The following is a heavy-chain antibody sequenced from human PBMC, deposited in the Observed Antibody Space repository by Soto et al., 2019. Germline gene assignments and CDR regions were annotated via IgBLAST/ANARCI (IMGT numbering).Heavy chain of an antibody. CDR2: IGGTVGAS. D-gene: IGHD7-27*01. CDR1: GFTLTNYA. V-gene: IGHV3-23*01. CDR3: VKRGRNWGAFDF. Sequence: VQLLESGGDLVQPGGSWKLSGAASGFTLTNYAMSWFGQAPGKGLEWVSTIGGTVGASDGVQGYEDSVKGRFTISRDSSANTLFLHMDNLRAEDSALYYCVKRGRNWGAFDFWGQGTTVVVSS. J-gene: IGHJ3*01.